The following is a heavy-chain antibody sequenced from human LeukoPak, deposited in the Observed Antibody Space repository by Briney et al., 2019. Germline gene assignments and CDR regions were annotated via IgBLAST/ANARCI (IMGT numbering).Heavy chain of an antibody. V-gene: IGHV3-48*01. CDR2: ISSSSSTI. CDR3: ARSPERGYLDWSGTNFDY. CDR1: GFTFSSYS. D-gene: IGHD3-9*01. J-gene: IGHJ4*02. Sequence: GGSLRLSCAASGFTFSSYSMNWVRQAPGKGLEWVSYISSSSSTIYYADSVKGRFTISRDNAKNSLYLQMNSLRAEDTAVYYCARSPERGYLDWSGTNFDYWGQGTLVTVSS.